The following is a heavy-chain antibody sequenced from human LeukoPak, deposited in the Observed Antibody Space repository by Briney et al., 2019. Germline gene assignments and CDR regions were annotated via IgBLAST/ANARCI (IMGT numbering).Heavy chain of an antibody. Sequence: SETLSLTCTVSGGSISSSSYYWGWIRQPPRKGLEWIGSIYYSGSPYYNPSLKSRVTISVDTSKSRFSLKLSSVTAADTAVYYCARRQYSSSRMDVWGKGTTVTVSS. V-gene: IGHV4-39*07. D-gene: IGHD6-6*01. CDR3: ARRQYSSSRMDV. J-gene: IGHJ6*04. CDR1: GGSISSSSYY. CDR2: IYYSGSP.